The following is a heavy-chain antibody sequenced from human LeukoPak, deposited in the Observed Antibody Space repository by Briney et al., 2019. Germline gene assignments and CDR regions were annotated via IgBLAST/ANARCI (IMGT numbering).Heavy chain of an antibody. V-gene: IGHV4-34*01. Sequence: PSETLSLTCAVYGGSLSGYYWSWIRQPPGKGLEWIGEINHSGSTNYNPSLKSRVTISVDTSKNQFSLKLSSVTAADTAVYYCARGVCPSYDFWSGYYTGIAHYYYYMDVWGKGTTVTVSS. CDR3: ARGVCPSYDFWSGYYTGIAHYYYYMDV. CDR1: GGSLSGYY. CDR2: INHSGST. D-gene: IGHD3-3*01. J-gene: IGHJ6*03.